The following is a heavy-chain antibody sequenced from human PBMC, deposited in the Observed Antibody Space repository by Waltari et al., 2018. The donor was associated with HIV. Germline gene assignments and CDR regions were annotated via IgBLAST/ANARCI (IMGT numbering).Heavy chain of an antibody. J-gene: IGHJ3*01. V-gene: IGHV7-4-1*02. CDR3: ARDRDVITVIAAPDL. CDR2: NNTNTGNP. CDR1: GYSFTSYG. D-gene: IGHD6-25*01. Sequence: QVHLVQSGSELKKPGASVRVSGKASGYSFTSYGINWVRQAPGQGLGWMGWNNTNTGNPTYAQGFTGRFVFSLDTSVTTAYLQIRTLKAEDTALYYCARDRDVITVIAAPDLWGQGTMVTVSS.